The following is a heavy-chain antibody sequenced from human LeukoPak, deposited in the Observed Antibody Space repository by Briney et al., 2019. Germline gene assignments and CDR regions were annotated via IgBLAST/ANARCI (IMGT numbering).Heavy chain of an antibody. CDR1: GYTFTGYY. CDR2: ISAYNGNT. J-gene: IGHJ5*02. CDR3: ARGGLWFGEAPYNWFDP. Sequence: ASVKVSCRASGYTFTGYYMHWVRQAPGQGLEWMGWISAYNGNTNYAQKLQGRVTMTTDTSTSTAYMELRSLRSDDTAVYYCARGGLWFGEAPYNWFDPWGQGTLVTVSS. D-gene: IGHD3-10*01. V-gene: IGHV1-18*04.